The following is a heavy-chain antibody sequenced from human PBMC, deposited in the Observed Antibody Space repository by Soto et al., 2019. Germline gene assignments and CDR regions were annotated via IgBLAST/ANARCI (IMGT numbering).Heavy chain of an antibody. V-gene: IGHV1-2*04. J-gene: IGHJ5*02. CDR2: INPNSGGT. Sequence: ASVKVSCKASGYTFTGYYMHWVRQAPGQGLEWMGWINPNSGGTNYAQKFQGWVTMTRDTSISTAYMELSRLRSDDTAVYYCARSPSLDFDPLITWFDPWGQGTLVTVSS. CDR1: GYTFTGYY. CDR3: ARSPSLDFDPLITWFDP. D-gene: IGHD2-8*01.